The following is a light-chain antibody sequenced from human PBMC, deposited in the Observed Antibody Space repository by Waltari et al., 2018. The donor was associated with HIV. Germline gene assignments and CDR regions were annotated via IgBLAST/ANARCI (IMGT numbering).Light chain of an antibody. CDR2: WAT. CDR1: QSVFSNSNKKSY. V-gene: IGKV4-1*01. J-gene: IGKJ1*01. Sequence: DVVMTQSPDALKGALGERVTSKCKSSQSVFSNSNKKSYLAWYQQRPGQTPNLLVYWATTRVSGVPARFSGSGSGTDFTLTINNLQAEDAAIYYCQQYYMTPPTFGQGTKVEI. CDR3: QQYYMTPPT.